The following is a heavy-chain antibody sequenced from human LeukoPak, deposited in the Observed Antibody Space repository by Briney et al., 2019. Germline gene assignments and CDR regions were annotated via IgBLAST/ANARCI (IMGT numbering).Heavy chain of an antibody. J-gene: IGHJ4*02. CDR2: VSAGHHA. CDR3: VREARGYHYTYFDY. CDR1: GLTLGGHD. D-gene: IGHD5-18*01. Sequence: GGSLRLSCTASGLTLGGHDMHWVRQTTEDGLEWVAAVSAGHHAFYAGSVRGRFTVSREDAKNSLFLQMNGLRAGDTAIYYCVREARGYHYTYFDYWGQGSLVTVSS. V-gene: IGHV3-13*01.